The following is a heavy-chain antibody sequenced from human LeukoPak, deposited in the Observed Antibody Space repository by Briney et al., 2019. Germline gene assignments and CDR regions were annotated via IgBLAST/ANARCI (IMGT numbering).Heavy chain of an antibody. CDR3: ARGWRITMVRGVPYYFDY. J-gene: IGHJ4*02. D-gene: IGHD3-10*01. CDR1: DGSISCGDYY. CDR2: IFYSGNT. Sequence: SETLSLTCTVSDGSISCGDYYWGWIRQPPGKGLKWIGYIFYSGNTYYNPSLKSRVPISVDTSKNQFSLKLSSVTAADTAVYYCARGWRITMVRGVPYYFDYWGQGTLVTVSS. V-gene: IGHV4-30-4*01.